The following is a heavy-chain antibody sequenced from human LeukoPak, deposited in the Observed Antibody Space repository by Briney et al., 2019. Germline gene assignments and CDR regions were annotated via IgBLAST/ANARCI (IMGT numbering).Heavy chain of an antibody. V-gene: IGHV4-34*01. J-gene: IGHJ6*03. CDR1: GGSFSGYY. D-gene: IGHD2-2*01. CDR2: INHSGST. CDR3: ARDRTEYCSSTSCSYYYYYYMDV. Sequence: SETLSLTCAVYGGSFSGYYWSWIRQPPGKGLEWIGEINHSGSTNYNPSLKSRVTISVDTSKNQFSLKLSSVTAADTAVYYCARDRTEYCSSTSCSYYYYYYMDVWGKGTTVTISS.